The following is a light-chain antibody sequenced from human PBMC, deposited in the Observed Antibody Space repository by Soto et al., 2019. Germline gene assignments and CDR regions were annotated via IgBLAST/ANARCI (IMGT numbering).Light chain of an antibody. J-gene: IGKJ4*01. CDR3: QQYDNLVT. CDR1: QDIRNY. V-gene: IGKV1-33*01. CDR2: DAS. Sequence: DIQMTQSPSSLSASVGDRFTITCQASQDIRNYLNWYQQKPGKAPKLLIYDASNLETGVPSRLSGSGSGTDFTFTISSLQAEDIATYYCQQYDNLVTFGGGTKVDIK.